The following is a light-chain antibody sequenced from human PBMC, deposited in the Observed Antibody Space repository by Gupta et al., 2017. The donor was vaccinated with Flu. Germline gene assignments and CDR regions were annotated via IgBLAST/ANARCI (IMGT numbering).Light chain of an antibody. CDR2: DAS. J-gene: IGKJ4*01. Sequence: GERATLSCRASQSVSSYLAWYQQKPGQAPRLLIYDASNRATGIPARFSGSGPGTDFTLTISSLEPEDFAVYYCQQRSNWPPFTFGGGTKVEIK. V-gene: IGKV3-11*01. CDR1: QSVSSY. CDR3: QQRSNWPPFT.